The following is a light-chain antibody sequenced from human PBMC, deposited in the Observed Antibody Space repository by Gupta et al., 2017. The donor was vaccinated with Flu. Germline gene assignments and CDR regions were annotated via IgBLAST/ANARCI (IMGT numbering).Light chain of an antibody. CDR1: SSNLGAGHD. CDR3: HADGSSLL. V-gene: IGLV1-40*01. CDR2: GNN. Sequence: QSVLTQPPSVSGAPGQTVTISCTGDSSNLGAGHDVHWYQQHPGTVPKVIIHGNNKRSSGVPGRFSGYKSGTSASLTFTGRRAEDEADYYGHADGSSLLLGGGTRLTVL. J-gene: IGLJ2*01.